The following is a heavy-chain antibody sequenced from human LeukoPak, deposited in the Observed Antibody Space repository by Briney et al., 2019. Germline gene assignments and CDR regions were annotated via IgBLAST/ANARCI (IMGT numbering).Heavy chain of an antibody. J-gene: IGHJ4*02. CDR3: ARHVYGHGLDY. V-gene: IGHV4-61*05. CDR1: GGSISSSSYY. CDR2: NYYSGII. Sequence: SETLSLTCTVSGGSISSSSYYWGWIRQPPGKGLEWIGNNYYSGIIKCNPSLKSRVTISLDTSKNQFSLELTSVTAADTAVYYCARHVYGHGLDYWGQGTLVTVSS. D-gene: IGHD2-8*01.